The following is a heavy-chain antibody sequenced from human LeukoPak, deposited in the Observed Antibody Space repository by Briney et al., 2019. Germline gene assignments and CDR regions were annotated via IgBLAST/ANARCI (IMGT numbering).Heavy chain of an antibody. D-gene: IGHD6-13*01. V-gene: IGHV4-59*01. CDR2: IYYSGST. CDR3: AREYQQVVLGGGNWFDP. J-gene: IGHJ5*02. CDR1: GGSISSYY. Sequence: PSETLSLPCTVSGGSISSYYWSWIRQPPGKGLEWIGYIYYSGSTNYNPSLKSRVTISVDTSKNQFSLKLSSVTAADTAVYYCAREYQQVVLGGGNWFDPWGQGTLVTVSS.